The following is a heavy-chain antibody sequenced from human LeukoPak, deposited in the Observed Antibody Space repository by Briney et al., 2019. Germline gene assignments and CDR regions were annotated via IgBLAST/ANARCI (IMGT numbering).Heavy chain of an antibody. D-gene: IGHD3-10*01. CDR1: GFTVSSNY. CDR2: IKSKTDGGTT. Sequence: GGSLRLSCAASGFTVSSNYMSWVRQAPGKRLEWVGRIKSKTDGGTTDYAAPVKGRFTISRDDSKNTLYLQMNSLKTEDTAVYYCTTDSDYYRSGSSVAYEFAYWGQGTLVTVSS. V-gene: IGHV3-15*01. CDR3: TTDSDYYRSGSSVAYEFAY. J-gene: IGHJ4*02.